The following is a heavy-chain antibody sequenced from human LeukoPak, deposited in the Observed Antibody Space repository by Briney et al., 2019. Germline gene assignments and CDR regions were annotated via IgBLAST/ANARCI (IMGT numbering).Heavy chain of an antibody. CDR2: IYTSGST. CDR3: ARRGIAAPLFDY. CDR1: GGSISSGSYY. V-gene: IGHV4-61*02. J-gene: IGHJ4*02. D-gene: IGHD6-6*01. Sequence: PSETLSLTCTVSGGSISSGSYYWSWIRQPAGKGLEWIGRIYTSGSTNYNPSLKSRVTISVDTSKNQFSLKLSSVTAADTAVYYCARRGIAAPLFDYWGQGTLVTVSS.